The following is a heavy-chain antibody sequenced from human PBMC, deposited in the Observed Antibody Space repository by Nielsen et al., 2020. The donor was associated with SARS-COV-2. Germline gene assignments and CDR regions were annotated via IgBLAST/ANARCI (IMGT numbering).Heavy chain of an antibody. CDR3: ARDWLGYCSSTSCYMGYFDL. Sequence: SETLSLTCAVSGGSISSGGYSWSWIRQPPGKGLEWIGYIYHSGSTYYNPSLKSRVTISVDRSKNQFSLKLSSVTAAGTAVYYCARDWLGYCSSTSCYMGYFDLWGRGTLVTVSS. CDR1: GGSISSGGYS. V-gene: IGHV4-30-2*01. CDR2: IYHSGST. J-gene: IGHJ2*01. D-gene: IGHD2-2*01.